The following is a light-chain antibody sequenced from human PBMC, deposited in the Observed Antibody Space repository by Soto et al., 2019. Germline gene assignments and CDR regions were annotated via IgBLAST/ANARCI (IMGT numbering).Light chain of an antibody. Sequence: EIVMTQSPATLSVSPGERATLSCRASQSVSSNLAWYQQKPGQAPRLLIYGVSTRATGIPARFSGSGSGTECTRTISSLQSEDFAVYYCQQYNDWPPLTFGPGTKVDIK. CDR3: QQYNDWPPLT. V-gene: IGKV3-15*01. J-gene: IGKJ3*01. CDR1: QSVSSN. CDR2: GVS.